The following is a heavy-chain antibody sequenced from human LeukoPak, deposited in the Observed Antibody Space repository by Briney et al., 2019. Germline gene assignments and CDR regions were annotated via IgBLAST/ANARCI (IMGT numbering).Heavy chain of an antibody. CDR2: MNTNSGNT. Sequence: ASVKVSCKTSGYTFPSYDTNWVRQAPGQGLGWMGWMNTNSGNTGYTQKFQGRVTISRNTSITTAYMELSSLRSEDTAVYYCARGPKWTGSYYYFDYWGQGTLVTVSS. J-gene: IGHJ4*02. D-gene: IGHD1-26*01. CDR1: GYTFPSYD. V-gene: IGHV1-8*01. CDR3: ARGPKWTGSYYYFDY.